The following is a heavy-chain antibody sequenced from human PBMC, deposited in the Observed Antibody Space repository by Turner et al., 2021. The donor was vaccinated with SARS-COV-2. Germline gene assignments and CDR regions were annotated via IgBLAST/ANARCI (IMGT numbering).Heavy chain of an antibody. D-gene: IGHD3-3*01. V-gene: IGHV4-39*01. CDR2: IYYSGST. J-gene: IGHJ4*02. CDR1: GGSISSSSNY. Sequence: QLQLQESGPGQVKPSETLSLTCTVSGGSISSSSNYWGWIRQPPGKGLEWIGSIYYSGSTYYNPSLKSRVTISVDTSKNQFSLKLSSVTAADTAVYYCARRRFMSGYSFDYWGQGTLVTVSS. CDR3: ARRRFMSGYSFDY.